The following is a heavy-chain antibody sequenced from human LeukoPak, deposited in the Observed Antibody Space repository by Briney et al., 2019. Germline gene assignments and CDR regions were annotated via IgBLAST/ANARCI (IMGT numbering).Heavy chain of an antibody. CDR1: GLTFSIYG. J-gene: IGHJ4*02. CDR2: TRYDGGQK. CDR3: AKVSPGRTGTTVGFDY. Sequence: GGSLRLSCGASGLTFSIYGMHWVRQAPGKGLEWVAYTRYDGGQKYYADSVRGRFTISRDNSKNTLYLQMDSLRAEDTAVYYCAKVSPGRTGTTVGFDYWGQGTLVTVSS. D-gene: IGHD1-7*01. V-gene: IGHV3-30*02.